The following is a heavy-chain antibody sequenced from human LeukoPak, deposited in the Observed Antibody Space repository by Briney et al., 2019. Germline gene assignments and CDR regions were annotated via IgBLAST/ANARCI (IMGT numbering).Heavy chain of an antibody. D-gene: IGHD3-10*01. CDR1: GFTFSSYW. CDR2: INSDGSST. CDR3: AREKSILWFGESPNWFDP. J-gene: IGHJ5*02. Sequence: SGGSLRLSCAASGFTFSSYWMHWVRQAPGKGLVWVSRINSDGSSTSYADSVKGRFTISRDNAKNTLYLQMNSLRAEDTAVYYCAREKSILWFGESPNWFDPWGQGTLVTVSS. V-gene: IGHV3-74*01.